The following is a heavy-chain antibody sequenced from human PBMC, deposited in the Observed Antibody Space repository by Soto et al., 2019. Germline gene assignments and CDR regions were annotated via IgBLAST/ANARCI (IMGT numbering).Heavy chain of an antibody. CDR3: ARDGRGYYYDSSGYYSTDAFDI. Sequence: PSETLSLSCAVSGYSISSGYYWGWIRQPPGKGLEWIGSIYHSGSTYYNPSLKSRVTISVDTSKNQFSLKLSSVTAADTAVYYCARDGRGYYYDSSGYYSTDAFDIWGQGTMVTVSS. CDR1: GYSISSGYY. D-gene: IGHD3-22*01. V-gene: IGHV4-38-2*02. J-gene: IGHJ3*02. CDR2: IYHSGST.